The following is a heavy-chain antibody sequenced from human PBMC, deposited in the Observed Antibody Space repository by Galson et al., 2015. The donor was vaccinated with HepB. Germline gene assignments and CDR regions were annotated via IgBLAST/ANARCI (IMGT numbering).Heavy chain of an antibody. CDR2: INADGSDE. CDR3: ARECLSTSIHSFDY. CDR1: GFSFRTEW. V-gene: IGHV3-7*01. J-gene: IGHJ4*02. Sequence: SLRLSCAASGFSFRTEWMSWVRQAPGKGPEWVANINADGSDEFYVDSVKDRFTISRDNAKNSLYLQMNSLRAEDTAVYYCARECLSTSIHSFDYRGQGTLVTVSS. D-gene: IGHD2-2*01.